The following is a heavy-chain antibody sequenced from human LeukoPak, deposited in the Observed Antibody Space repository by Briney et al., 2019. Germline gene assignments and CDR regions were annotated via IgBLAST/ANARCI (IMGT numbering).Heavy chain of an antibody. V-gene: IGHV4-30-2*01. J-gene: IGHJ5*02. Sequence: SQTLSLTCAVSGGSISSGGYSWSWIRQPPGKGLEWIGYIYHSGSTYYNPSLKSRVTISVDRSKNQFPLKLSSVTAADTAVYYCARAGDSSGYYAGWFDPWGQGTLVTVSS. CDR3: ARAGDSSGYYAGWFDP. D-gene: IGHD3-22*01. CDR2: IYHSGST. CDR1: GGSISSGGYS.